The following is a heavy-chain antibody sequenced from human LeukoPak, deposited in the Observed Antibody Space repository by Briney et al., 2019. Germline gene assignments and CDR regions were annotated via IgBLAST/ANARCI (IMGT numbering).Heavy chain of an antibody. D-gene: IGHD3-3*01. CDR3: ARTYDFGRGPPGDAFDN. Sequence: GGSLRLSCAASGLTFDDYGMSWVRQAPGKGLEWISGFNWNGGSTGYADPVKGRFTISRDNAKNSLYLQMNSLRAEDTALYYCARTYDFGRGPPGDAFDNWGQGTLVTVPS. J-gene: IGHJ3*02. CDR2: FNWNGGST. V-gene: IGHV3-20*04. CDR1: GLTFDDYG.